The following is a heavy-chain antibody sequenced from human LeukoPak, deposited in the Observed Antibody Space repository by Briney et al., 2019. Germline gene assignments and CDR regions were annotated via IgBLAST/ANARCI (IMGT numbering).Heavy chain of an antibody. D-gene: IGHD3-16*02. CDR3: ISKASVPPDFDY. CDR2: IYHSGST. V-gene: IGHV4-38-2*02. Sequence: SETLSLTCSVSGFSISSGFYWGWIRQPPGKGLEWIGSIYHSGSTYYNPSLKSRVTISVDTSKNQFSLELTSVTAADTAVYYCISKASVPPDFDYWGQGTLVTVSS. CDR1: GFSISSGFY. J-gene: IGHJ4*02.